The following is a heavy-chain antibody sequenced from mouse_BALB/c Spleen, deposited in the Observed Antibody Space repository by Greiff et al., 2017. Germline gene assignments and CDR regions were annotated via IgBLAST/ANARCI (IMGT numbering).Heavy chain of an antibody. J-gene: IGHJ2*01. Sequence: EVKLMESGGGLVKPGGSLKLSCAASGFTFSSYAMSWVRQTPEKRLEWVATISSGGSYTYYPDSVKGRFTISRDNAKNTLYLQMSSLRSEDTAMYYCARHKDDYDGYYFDYWGQGTTLTVSS. V-gene: IGHV5-9-3*01. D-gene: IGHD2-4*01. CDR3: ARHKDDYDGYYFDY. CDR2: ISSGGSYT. CDR1: GFTFSSYA.